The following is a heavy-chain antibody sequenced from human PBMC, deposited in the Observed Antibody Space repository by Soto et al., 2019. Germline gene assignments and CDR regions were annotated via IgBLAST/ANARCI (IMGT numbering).Heavy chain of an antibody. CDR3: AIDGGSRDGYGLDV. J-gene: IGHJ6*02. CDR1: GGSISSDNYY. CDR2: IYYSGST. D-gene: IGHD3-16*01. Sequence: QVQLQESGPGLVRPSQTLSLTCTVSGGSISSDNYYWSWIRQLPGKGLEWIGYIYYSGSTYYNPSLKSRVAISVDMSENHFSLRLISATAADTAVYYCAIDGGSRDGYGLDVWGQGTTGTVSS. V-gene: IGHV4-31*03.